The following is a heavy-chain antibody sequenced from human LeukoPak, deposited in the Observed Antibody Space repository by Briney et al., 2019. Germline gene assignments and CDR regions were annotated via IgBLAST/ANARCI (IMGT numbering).Heavy chain of an antibody. Sequence: GGPLRLSWAASGFNFSSFWMTWVRQAPGKGLEWVANIKEDGSIRSYVDSVKGRFTISRDNAKNSLYLQMNSLRADDTAVYYCARGPPKDYWGQGTLVTVSS. CDR3: ARGPPKDY. J-gene: IGHJ4*02. CDR2: IKEDGSIR. CDR1: GFNFSSFW. V-gene: IGHV3-7*01.